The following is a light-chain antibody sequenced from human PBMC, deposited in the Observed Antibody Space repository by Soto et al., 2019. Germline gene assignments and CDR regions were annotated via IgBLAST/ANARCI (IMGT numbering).Light chain of an antibody. V-gene: IGKV1-5*03. J-gene: IGKJ1*01. Sequence: DIQMTQSPSTLSASVGDRVTITCRASQYISSWLAWYQQKPGKAPKLLIYKASSLESGVPSRFTGSGSGTEFTPTLSSLQPDDFAMYSSQMYNSQRTFGQGTKVEIK. CDR1: QYISSW. CDR3: QMYNSQRT. CDR2: KAS.